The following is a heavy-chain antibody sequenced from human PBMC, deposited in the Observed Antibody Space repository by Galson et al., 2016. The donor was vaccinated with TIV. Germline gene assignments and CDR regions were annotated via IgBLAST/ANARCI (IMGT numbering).Heavy chain of an antibody. CDR2: IIPTFDVI. V-gene: IGHV1-69*04. CDR3: ARDMTPMNTVGGFDM. CDR1: GGTFGNYA. D-gene: IGHD4-17*01. J-gene: IGHJ3*02. Sequence: SVKVSCKASGGTFGNYAISWVRQAPGQGPEWMGRIIPTFDVIIPAQKLQDRLIMTADRSTSTAYMELKSLRSTDTAVYYCARDMTPMNTVGGFDMWGQGTGVSVSS.